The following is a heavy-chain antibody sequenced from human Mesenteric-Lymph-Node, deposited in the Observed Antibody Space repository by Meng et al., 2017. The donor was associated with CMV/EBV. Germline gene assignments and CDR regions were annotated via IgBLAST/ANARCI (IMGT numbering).Heavy chain of an antibody. V-gene: IGHV1-18*04. Sequence: ASVKVSCKASGYTFTSYYMHWVRQAPGQGLEWMGWISGYNGNTNYAQKLQGRVTLTTDTSTNTAYMELRSLRSDDTAVYYCARDDTYRYYYAMDVWGQGTTVTVSS. CDR2: ISGYNGNT. CDR1: GYTFTSYY. CDR3: ARDDTYRYYYAMDV. D-gene: IGHD3-16*02. J-gene: IGHJ6*02.